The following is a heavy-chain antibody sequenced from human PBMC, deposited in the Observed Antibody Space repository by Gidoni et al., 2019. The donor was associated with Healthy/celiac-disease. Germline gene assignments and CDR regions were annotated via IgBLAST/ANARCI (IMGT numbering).Heavy chain of an antibody. D-gene: IGHD3-22*01. CDR3: ASVEDSSGFQH. V-gene: IGHV3-33*01. CDR2: IWYDGSNK. Sequence: QVQLVESGGGVVQPGRSLRLSCAASGFTFSSYGMHWVRQAPGKGLEWVAVIWYDGSNKYYADSVKGRFTISRDNSKNTLYLQMNSLRAEDTAVYYCASVEDSSGFQHWGQGTLVTVSS. J-gene: IGHJ1*01. CDR1: GFTFSSYG.